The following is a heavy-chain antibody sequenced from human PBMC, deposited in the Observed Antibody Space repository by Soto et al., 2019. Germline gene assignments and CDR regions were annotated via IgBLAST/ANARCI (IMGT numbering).Heavy chain of an antibody. D-gene: IGHD2-15*01. Sequence: QVQLVQSGAEVKKPGSSVKVSCKASGGTFSSYAISWVRQAPGQGLEWMGGIIPIFGTANYAQKFQGRVTITADESTSTAYMELSSLRSEDTAVYYWEGDARACSGGSWCPGGDDYWGRGCLVSASS. J-gene: IGHJ4*02. CDR1: GGTFSSYA. CDR2: IIPIFGTA. CDR3: EGDARACSGGSWCPGGDDY. V-gene: IGHV1-69*12.